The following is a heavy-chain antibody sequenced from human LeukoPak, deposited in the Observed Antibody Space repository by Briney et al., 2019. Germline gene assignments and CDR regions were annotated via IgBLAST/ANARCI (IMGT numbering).Heavy chain of an antibody. CDR1: GFTFSSYA. Sequence: GGSLRLSCAASGFTFSSYAMHWVRQAPGKGLEWVAVISYDGSNKYYADSVKGRFTISRDNSKNTLYPQMNSLRAEDTAVYYCARDRGGHRGYYFDYWGQGTLVTVSS. J-gene: IGHJ4*02. D-gene: IGHD3-10*01. CDR2: ISYDGSNK. V-gene: IGHV3-30-3*01. CDR3: ARDRGGHRGYYFDY.